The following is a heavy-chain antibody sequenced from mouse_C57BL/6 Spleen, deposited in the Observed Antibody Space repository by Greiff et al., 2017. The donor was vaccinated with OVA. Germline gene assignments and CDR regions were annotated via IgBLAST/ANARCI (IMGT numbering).Heavy chain of an antibody. CDR3: AKFKLYHGSSYEDAMDY. Sequence: QVQLQQPGAELVKPGASVKMSCKASGYTFTSYWITWVKQRPGQGLEWIGDIYPGSGSTNYNEKFKSKATLTVDTSSSTAYMQLSSLTSEDSAVYYCAKFKLYHGSSYEDAMDYWGQGTSVTVSS. V-gene: IGHV1-55*01. D-gene: IGHD1-1*01. J-gene: IGHJ4*01. CDR1: GYTFTSYW. CDR2: IYPGSGST.